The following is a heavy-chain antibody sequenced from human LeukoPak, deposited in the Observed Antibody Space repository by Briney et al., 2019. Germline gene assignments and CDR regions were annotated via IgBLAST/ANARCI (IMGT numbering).Heavy chain of an antibody. Sequence: PSETLSLTCAVHGGSFSGYYWSWIRQPPGKGLEWIGEINHSGSTNYNPSLKSRVTISVDTSKNQFSLKLSSVTAADTAVYYCARGRGYCSSTSCYYYFDYWGQGTLVTVSS. CDR3: ARGRGYCSSTSCYYYFDY. CDR1: GGSFSGYY. V-gene: IGHV4-34*01. D-gene: IGHD2-2*01. J-gene: IGHJ4*02. CDR2: INHSGST.